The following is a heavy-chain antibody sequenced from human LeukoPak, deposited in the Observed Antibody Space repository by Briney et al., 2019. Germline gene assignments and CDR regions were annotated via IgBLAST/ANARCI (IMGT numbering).Heavy chain of an antibody. CDR1: GDSISSDHW. CDR3: ARGSDYGDYWTFDY. Sequence: SETLSLTCTVSGDSISSDHWWSWVRQPPGKGLEWVGEIYHSGSTNYNPSLKSRLTISVDKSKNQFSLNLSSVTAADTAVYYCARGSDYGDYWTFDYWGQGTLVTVSS. D-gene: IGHD4-17*01. CDR2: IYHSGST. V-gene: IGHV4-4*02. J-gene: IGHJ4*02.